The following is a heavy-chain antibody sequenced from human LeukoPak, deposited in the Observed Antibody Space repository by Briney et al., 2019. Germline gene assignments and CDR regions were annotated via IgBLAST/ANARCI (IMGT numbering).Heavy chain of an antibody. CDR2: ISSSGNTI. V-gene: IGHV3-48*03. CDR3: ARTSGYCISTSCYNWFDP. Sequence: PGGSLRLSCAASGFTFSSYEMNWVRQAPGEGLEWVSYISSSGNTIYYADSVKGRFTISRDNAKNSLCLQMNSLRAEDTAVYYCARTSGYCISTSCYNWFDPWGQGTLVTVSS. J-gene: IGHJ5*02. CDR1: GFTFSSYE. D-gene: IGHD2-2*03.